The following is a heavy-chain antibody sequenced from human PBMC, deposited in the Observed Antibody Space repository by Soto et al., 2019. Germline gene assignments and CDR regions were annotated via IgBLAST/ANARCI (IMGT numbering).Heavy chain of an antibody. J-gene: IGHJ5*02. Sequence: QVQLVESGGGVVQPGRSLRLSCAASGFTFSSYGMHWVRQAPGKGLEWVAVIWYDGSNKYYADSVKGRFTISRDNSKNTLYLQMTSLRAEDTAVYYCARAKGFDGFDPWGQGTLVTVSS. D-gene: IGHD3-9*01. CDR1: GFTFSSYG. V-gene: IGHV3-33*01. CDR3: ARAKGFDGFDP. CDR2: IWYDGSNK.